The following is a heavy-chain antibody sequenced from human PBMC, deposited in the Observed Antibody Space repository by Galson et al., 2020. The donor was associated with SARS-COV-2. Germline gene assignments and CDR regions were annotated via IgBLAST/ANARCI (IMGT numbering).Heavy chain of an antibody. V-gene: IGHV4-30-2*01. D-gene: IGHD4-17*01. Sequence: SATLSLTCAVSGTSISSGSYSWNWIRQPPGKGPERIGDISHSGGTYYNPSLKSRVTISGDRSKNQFSLRLSSVTAADTAVYYCARLHYGEYAPEAFDIWGQGTRVTVAS. J-gene: IGHJ3*02. CDR1: GTSISSGSYS. CDR3: ARLHYGEYAPEAFDI. CDR2: ISHSGGT.